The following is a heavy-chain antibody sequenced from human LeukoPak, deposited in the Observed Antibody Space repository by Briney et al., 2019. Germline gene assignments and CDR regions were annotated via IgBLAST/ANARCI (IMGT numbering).Heavy chain of an antibody. CDR2: IYYTGST. V-gene: IGHV4-39*01. J-gene: IGHJ4*02. Sequence: SETLSLTCTVSGGSTSSSSYYWGWIRQPPGKGLEWIGSIYYTGSTYYNPSLKSRVTISVDTSKNQFSLKLSSVTAADTAVYYCASSTSGYYNYWGQGTLVSVSS. D-gene: IGHD3-22*01. CDR3: ASSTSGYYNY. CDR1: GGSTSSSSYY.